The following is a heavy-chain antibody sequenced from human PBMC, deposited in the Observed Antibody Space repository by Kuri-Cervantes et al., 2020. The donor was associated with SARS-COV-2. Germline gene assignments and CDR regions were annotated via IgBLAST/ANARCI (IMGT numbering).Heavy chain of an antibody. V-gene: IGHV4-59*12. CDR2: IYYSGST. J-gene: IGHJ4*02. D-gene: IGHD3-3*01. Sequence: SQTLSLTCAVYGGSFSGYYWSWIRQPPGKGLEWIGYIYYSGSTNYNPSLKSRVTISVDTSKNQFTLRLSSVTAADTAVYFCARADYDFWSGYRIDYWGQGTLVTVSS. CDR1: GGSFSGYY. CDR3: ARADYDFWSGYRIDY.